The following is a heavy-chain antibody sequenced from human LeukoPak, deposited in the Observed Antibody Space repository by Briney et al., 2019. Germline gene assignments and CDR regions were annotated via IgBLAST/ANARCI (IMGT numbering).Heavy chain of an antibody. CDR1: GFTFSSYW. V-gene: IGHV3-7*01. CDR2: IKQDGSEK. D-gene: IGHD6-19*01. Sequence: PGGSLRLSXAASGFTFSSYWMSWVRLAPGKGLEWVANIKQDGSEKYYVDSVKGRFTISRDNARNSLYLQMNSLRAEDTAAYYCARETDSSGPLPPFDFWGQGTLVTVSS. CDR3: ARETDSSGPLPPFDF. J-gene: IGHJ4*02.